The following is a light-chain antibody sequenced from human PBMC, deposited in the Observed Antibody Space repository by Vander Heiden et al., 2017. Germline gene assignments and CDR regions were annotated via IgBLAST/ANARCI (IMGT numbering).Light chain of an antibody. V-gene: IGKV3-20*01. CDR3: QQDGSSPNT. Sequence: EIVLTQSPGTLSLSPGERATLSCRASQSVSSSYLSWYQQKPGQAPRLLIYGASSRATDIPDRFSGSGSGTDFTLTISRLEPEDFAVYYCQQDGSSPNTFGQGTQMEIK. CDR2: GAS. CDR1: QSVSSSY. J-gene: IGKJ5*01.